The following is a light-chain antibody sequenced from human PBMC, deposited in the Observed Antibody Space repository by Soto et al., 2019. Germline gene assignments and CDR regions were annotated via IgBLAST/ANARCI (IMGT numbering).Light chain of an antibody. CDR1: QSLLHSNGYNY. V-gene: IGKV2-28*01. J-gene: IGKJ1*01. CDR3: MQALQAPPWT. CDR2: LGS. Sequence: DIVMTQSPLSLPVTPGEPASISCRSSQSLLHSNGYNYLDWYLQKPGQSPQLLIYLGSNRASGVPDRSSGSGSGTDFTLKISRVDAEDVGVYYCMQALQAPPWTFGQGTKVYSK.